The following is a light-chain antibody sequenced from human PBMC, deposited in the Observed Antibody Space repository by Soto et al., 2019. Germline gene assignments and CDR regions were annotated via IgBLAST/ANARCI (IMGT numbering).Light chain of an antibody. CDR1: QGISSY. V-gene: IGKV1-8*01. CDR3: QQSYSTPFT. J-gene: IGKJ3*01. CDR2: AAS. Sequence: AIRMTQSPSSFSASTGDRVTITCRASQGISSYLAWYQQKPGKAPKLLVYAASTLQYGVPSRFSGSGSGTDFTLTISSLQPEDFATYYCQQSYSTPFTFGPGTKVDIK.